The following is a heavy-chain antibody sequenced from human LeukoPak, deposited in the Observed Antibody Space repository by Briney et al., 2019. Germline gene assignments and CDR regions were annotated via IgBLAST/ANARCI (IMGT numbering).Heavy chain of an antibody. Sequence: SETLSLTCTVSGGSISSYYWSWIRQPAGKGLEWIGRIYTSGSTNYNPSLKSRVTMSVDTSKNRFSLKLSSVTAADTAVYYCARGGGSSGSHWFDPWGQGTLVTVSS. CDR2: IYTSGST. CDR3: ARGGGSSGSHWFDP. CDR1: GGSISSYY. J-gene: IGHJ5*02. D-gene: IGHD6-19*01. V-gene: IGHV4-4*07.